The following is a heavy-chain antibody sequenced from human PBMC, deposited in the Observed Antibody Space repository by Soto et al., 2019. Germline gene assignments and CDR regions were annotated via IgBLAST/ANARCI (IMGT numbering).Heavy chain of an antibody. V-gene: IGHV4-34*01. J-gene: IGHJ4*02. CDR3: ARVRVSALRYFDWLFDY. D-gene: IGHD3-9*01. CDR2: INHSGST. Sequence: PSETLSLTCAVYGGCFSGYYWSWIRQPPGKGLEWIGEINHSGSTNYNPSLKSRVTISVDTSKNQFSLKLSSVTAADTAVYYCARVRVSALRYFDWLFDYWGQGTLVTVSS. CDR1: GGCFSGYY.